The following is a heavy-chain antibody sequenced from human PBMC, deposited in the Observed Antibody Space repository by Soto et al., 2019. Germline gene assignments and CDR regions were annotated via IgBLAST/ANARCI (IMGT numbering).Heavy chain of an antibody. D-gene: IGHD3-3*01. CDR3: ARDRFGLFDY. CDR2: ISSSATTI. CDR1: GFTLSEYY. V-gene: IGHV3-11*01. Sequence: GGSLRLSCAASGFTLSEYYMSWVRQAPGKSLEWISYISSSATTIHYADSVKGRFTISRDNAKNSLFLQMNSLTAADTAVYYCARDRFGLFDYWGQGTLVTVSS. J-gene: IGHJ4*02.